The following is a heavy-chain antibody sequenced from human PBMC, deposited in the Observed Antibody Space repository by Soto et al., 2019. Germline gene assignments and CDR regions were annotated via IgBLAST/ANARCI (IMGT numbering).Heavy chain of an antibody. CDR3: ARQDQGDYEFFFDY. Sequence: PSETLSLTCTVSGASIISTTKYWGWIRQPPGRGLEWIGTISSIGSTYYNPSLEGRVTISVDTSKNQFSLKVTSVTAADTGLYYCARQDQGDYEFFFDYWGQGTLVTVSS. D-gene: IGHD4-17*01. V-gene: IGHV4-39*01. CDR1: GASIISTTKY. CDR2: ISSIGST. J-gene: IGHJ4*02.